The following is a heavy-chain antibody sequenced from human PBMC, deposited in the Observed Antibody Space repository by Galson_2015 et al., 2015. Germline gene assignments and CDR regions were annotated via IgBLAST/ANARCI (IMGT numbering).Heavy chain of an antibody. V-gene: IGHV1-69*13. CDR3: AQELAYCGGDCQYYFDY. CDR1: GYTFSSYA. Sequence: SVKVSCKASGYTFSSYAISWVRQAPGQGLEWMGGIIPIFGTANYAQKFQGRVTITADESTSTAYMELSSLRSENTAVYYCAQELAYCGGDCQYYFDYWGQGTLVTVSS. CDR2: IIPIFGTA. D-gene: IGHD2-21*02. J-gene: IGHJ4*02.